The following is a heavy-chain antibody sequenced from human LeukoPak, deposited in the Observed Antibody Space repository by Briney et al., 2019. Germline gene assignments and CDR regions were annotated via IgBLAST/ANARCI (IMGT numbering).Heavy chain of an antibody. V-gene: IGHV1-69*04. J-gene: IGHJ4*02. CDR1: GGTFSSYA. Sequence: ASVKVSCKASGGTFSSYAISWVRQAPGQGLEWMGRIIPILGIANYAQKFRGRVTITADKSTSTAYMELSSLRSEDTAVYYCAFVVAATLNDYWGQGTLVTVSS. CDR3: AFVVAATLNDY. D-gene: IGHD2-15*01. CDR2: IIPILGIA.